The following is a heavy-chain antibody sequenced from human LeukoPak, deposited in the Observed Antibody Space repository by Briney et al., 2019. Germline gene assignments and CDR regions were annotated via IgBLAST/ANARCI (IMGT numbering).Heavy chain of an antibody. J-gene: IGHJ4*02. Sequence: ASVKVSCKASGYTFTSYYMHWVRQAPGQGLEWMGIINPSGGSTSYAQKFQGRVTMTRDTSTSTVYMELSSLRSEGPAVYYCARLGYCSGRSCYPFDYWGQGTLATVSS. V-gene: IGHV1-46*01. D-gene: IGHD2-15*01. CDR1: GYTFTSYY. CDR3: ARLGYCSGRSCYPFDY. CDR2: INPSGGST.